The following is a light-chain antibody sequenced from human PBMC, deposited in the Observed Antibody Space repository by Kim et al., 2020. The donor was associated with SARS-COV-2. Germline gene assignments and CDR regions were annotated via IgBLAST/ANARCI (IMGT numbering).Light chain of an antibody. CDR1: NIGSKS. CDR3: QVWDSSSDHPV. Sequence: APGKTAWITCGGNNIGSKSVHWYQQKPCQAPVLVIYYDSDRPSGIPERFSGSNSGNTATLTISRVEAGDEADYYCQVWDSSSDHPVFGGGTKLTVL. J-gene: IGLJ3*02. CDR2: YDS. V-gene: IGLV3-21*04.